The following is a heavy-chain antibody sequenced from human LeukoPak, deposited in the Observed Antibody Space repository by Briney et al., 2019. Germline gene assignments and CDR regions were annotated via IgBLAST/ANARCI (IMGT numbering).Heavy chain of an antibody. D-gene: IGHD5-12*01. CDR2: IYHSGST. CDR1: GGSISSGGYS. Sequence: PSQTLSLTCAVSGGSISSGGYSWSWIRQPPGKGLEWIGYIYHSGSTYYNPSLKSRVTISVDRSKNQFSLKLSSVTAADTAVCYCARTHIAFYGMDVWGQGTTVTVSS. V-gene: IGHV4-30-2*01. J-gene: IGHJ6*02. CDR3: ARTHIAFYGMDV.